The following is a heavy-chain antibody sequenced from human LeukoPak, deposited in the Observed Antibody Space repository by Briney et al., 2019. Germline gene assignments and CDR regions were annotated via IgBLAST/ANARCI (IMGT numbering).Heavy chain of an antibody. CDR3: AREDFDWLFDY. CDR2: IYTSGST. Sequence: PSETLSLTCTVSGGSISSGSYYWSWIRQPAGKGLEWIGRIYTSGSTNYNPSLKSRVTISVDTSKNQFSLKLSSVTAADTAVYYCAREDFDWLFDYWGQGTLVTVSS. J-gene: IGHJ4*02. V-gene: IGHV4-61*02. D-gene: IGHD3-9*01. CDR1: GGSISSGSYY.